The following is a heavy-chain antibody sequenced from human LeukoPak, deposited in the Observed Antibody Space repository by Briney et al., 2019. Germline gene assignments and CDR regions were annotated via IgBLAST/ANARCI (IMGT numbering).Heavy chain of an antibody. V-gene: IGHV1-46*01. CDR1: GYTFTSYY. Sequence: ASVKVSCKASGYTFTSYYMHWVRQAPGQGLEWMGIINPSGGSTSYVQKFQGRVTMTRDTSTSTVYMELSSLRSEDTAVYYCAREPTAVGAFDIWGQGTMVTVSS. J-gene: IGHJ3*02. D-gene: IGHD2-21*02. CDR2: INPSGGST. CDR3: AREPTAVGAFDI.